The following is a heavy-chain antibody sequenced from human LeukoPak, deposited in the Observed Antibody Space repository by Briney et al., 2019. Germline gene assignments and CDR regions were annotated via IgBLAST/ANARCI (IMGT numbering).Heavy chain of an antibody. CDR1: GYTFTSYD. V-gene: IGHV1-8*03. CDR3: ARGLRSRVSPPGY. D-gene: IGHD3-3*01. J-gene: IGHJ4*02. CDR2: MNPNSGNT. Sequence: ASVKVSCKASGYTFTSYDINWVRQATGQGLEWMGWMNPNSGNTGYAQKFQGRVTITRSTSISTAYMELSSLRSEDTAVYYCARGLRSRVSPPGYWGQGTLVTVSS.